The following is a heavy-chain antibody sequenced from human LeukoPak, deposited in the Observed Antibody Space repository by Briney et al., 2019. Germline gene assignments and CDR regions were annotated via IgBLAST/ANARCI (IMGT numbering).Heavy chain of an antibody. J-gene: IGHJ3*02. CDR2: IYYSGST. D-gene: IGHD2/OR15-2a*01. CDR1: GGSISSYY. V-gene: IGHV4-59*01. Sequence: SETLSLTCTVSGGSISSYYWSWIRQPPGKGLEWIGYIYYSGSTNYNPSLKSRVTISVDTSKNQFSLKLSSVTAADTAVYYCAREDRLYAFDIWGQGTMVTVSS. CDR3: AREDRLYAFDI.